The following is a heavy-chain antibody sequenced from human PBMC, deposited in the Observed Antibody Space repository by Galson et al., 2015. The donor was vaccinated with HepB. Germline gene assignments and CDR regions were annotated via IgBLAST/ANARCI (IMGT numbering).Heavy chain of an antibody. CDR3: VKDGHGLVSYGS. CDR1: GFTFSSYA. Sequence: SLRLSCAASGFTFSSYAMHWVRQAPGKGLEYVSAISSNGGSTYYADSVKGRFTISRDNSKNTLYLQMSSLRAEDTAVYYCVKDGHGLVSYGSWGQGTLVTVSS. D-gene: IGHD3-16*01. CDR2: ISSNGGST. J-gene: IGHJ4*02. V-gene: IGHV3-64D*06.